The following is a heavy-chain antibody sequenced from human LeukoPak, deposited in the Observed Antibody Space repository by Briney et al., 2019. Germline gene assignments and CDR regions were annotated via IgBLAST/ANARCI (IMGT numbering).Heavy chain of an antibody. CDR3: ARVYYGSGSDFDY. CDR2: INPNSGGT. CDR1: GYTFTGYY. Sequence: ASVKVSCKASGYTFTGYYMHWVRQAPPQGLEWVGWINPNSGGTNYAHKFQGRVTMTRDTSISTAYMELSRLRSDDTAVYYCARVYYGSGSDFDYWGQGTLVTVSS. D-gene: IGHD3-10*01. V-gene: IGHV1-2*02. J-gene: IGHJ4*02.